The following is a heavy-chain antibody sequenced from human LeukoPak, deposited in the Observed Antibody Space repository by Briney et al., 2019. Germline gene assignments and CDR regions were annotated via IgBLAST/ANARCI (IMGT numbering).Heavy chain of an antibody. CDR3: ASEGVRYFDWLSPFDY. CDR2: IIPIFGTA. CDR1: GGTFSSYA. Sequence: SVKVSCKASGGTFSSYAISWVRQAPGQGLEWMGRIIPIFGTANYAQKFQGRVTITTGESTSTAYMELSSLRSEDTAVYYCASEGVRYFDWLSPFDYWGQGTLVTVSS. V-gene: IGHV1-69*05. J-gene: IGHJ4*02. D-gene: IGHD3-9*01.